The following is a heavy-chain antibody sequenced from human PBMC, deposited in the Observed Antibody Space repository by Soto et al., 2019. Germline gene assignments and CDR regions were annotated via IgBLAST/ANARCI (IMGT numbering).Heavy chain of an antibody. CDR3: VSDRGYGHASVPYS. CDR2: ISYDGGLQ. CDR1: GFTFTSYG. J-gene: IGHJ4*02. Sequence: QAHLVESGGGVVQPGRSLRLSCAASGFTFTSYGIHWVRQDPGTRLEWVAVISYDGGLQHYADSVKGRFTISRDNSKNMVILQMNSLRAEDTAVYYCVSDRGYGHASVPYSWGQGTLVSVSS. D-gene: IGHD5-18*01. V-gene: IGHV3-30*03.